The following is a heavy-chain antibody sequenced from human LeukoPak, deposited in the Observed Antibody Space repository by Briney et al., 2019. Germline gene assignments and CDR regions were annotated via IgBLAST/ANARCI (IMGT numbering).Heavy chain of an antibody. J-gene: IGHJ6*03. CDR3: ARGGIRVRGVEAYYYYYMDV. V-gene: IGHV4-59*01. D-gene: IGHD3-10*01. CDR2: IYYSGST. CDR1: GGSISSYY. Sequence: SETLSLTCTVSGGSISSYYWSWIRQPPGKGLEWIGYIYYSGSTNYNPSLKSRVTISVDTSKNQFSLKLSSVTAADTAVYYCARGGIRVRGVEAYYYYYMDVWGKGTTVTISS.